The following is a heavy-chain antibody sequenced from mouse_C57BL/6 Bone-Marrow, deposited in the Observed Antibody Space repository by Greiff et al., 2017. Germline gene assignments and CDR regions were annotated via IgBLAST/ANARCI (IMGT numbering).Heavy chain of an antibody. CDR2: IYPGNSDT. V-gene: IGHV1-5*01. D-gene: IGHD1-1*01. J-gene: IGHJ4*01. CDR1: GYTFTSYW. Sequence: EVKLVESGTVLVRPGASVKMSCKTSGYTFTSYWMHWVKQRPGQGLEWIGAIYPGNSDTSYNQKFKGKATLTAVTSASTAYMELSSLTNEDSAVYDCTTTVVARYAMDDWGQGTSVTVSS. CDR3: TTTVVARYAMDD.